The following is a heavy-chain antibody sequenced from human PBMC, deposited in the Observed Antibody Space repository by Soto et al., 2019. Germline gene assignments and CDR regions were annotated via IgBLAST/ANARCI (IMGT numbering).Heavy chain of an antibody. CDR3: ARHGRPGNSRENFFDT. D-gene: IGHD6-6*01. V-gene: IGHV4-61*03. CDR2: IYNSGNT. Sequence: PSETLSLTCTVSGGSVSSGSYYWSWIRQPPGKGLEWIGYIYNSGNTNYNPSLKSRVTISVDTSKNHFSLRLSSVTAADTAVYYCARHGRPGNSRENFFDTWGQGTLVTVSS. J-gene: IGHJ4*02. CDR1: GGSVSSGSYY.